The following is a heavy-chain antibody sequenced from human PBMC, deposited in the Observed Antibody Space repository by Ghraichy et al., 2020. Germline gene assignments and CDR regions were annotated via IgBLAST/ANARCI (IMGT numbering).Heavy chain of an antibody. CDR1: GGPISRYY. V-gene: IGHV4-59*01. J-gene: IGHJ3*01. Sequence: SETPSLTCIVSGGPISRYYWNWIRQSPGKGLEWIGYIYDSGSTIYNPSLKSRVSLSADTSTHQFSLKLISVTPADTAVYYCARGSRGFGASFDFWGQGTVVTVSS. CDR2: IYDSGST. CDR3: ARGSRGFGASFDF. D-gene: IGHD3-10*01.